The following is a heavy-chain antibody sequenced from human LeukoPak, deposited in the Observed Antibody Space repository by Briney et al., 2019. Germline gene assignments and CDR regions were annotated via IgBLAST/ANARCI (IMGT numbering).Heavy chain of an antibody. J-gene: IGHJ5*02. V-gene: IGHV4-34*01. D-gene: IGHD3-10*01. CDR1: GGSFSGYY. CDR2: INHSGST. Sequence: PSETLSLTCAVYGGSFSGYYWSWIRQPPGKGLEWIGEINHSGSTNYNPSLKSRVTISVDTSKNQFSLKLSSVTAADTAVYYCARERNTMVRGVIKKWLDPWGQGTLVTVSS. CDR3: ARERNTMVRGVIKKWLDP.